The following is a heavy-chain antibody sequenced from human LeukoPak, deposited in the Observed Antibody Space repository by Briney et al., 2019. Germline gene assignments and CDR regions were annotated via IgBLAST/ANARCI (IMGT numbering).Heavy chain of an antibody. CDR2: ISGSGGST. Sequence: PGGSLRLSCAASGFTFSSYAMSWVRQAPGKGLEWVSAISGSGGSTYYADSVKGRVTISRDNSKNTLYLQMNRLRAEDTAVYYCAQGVYGFLEWLPQYPLYYFDYWGQGTLVTVSS. CDR1: GFTFSSYA. J-gene: IGHJ4*02. V-gene: IGHV3-23*01. D-gene: IGHD3-3*01. CDR3: AQGVYGFLEWLPQYPLYYFDY.